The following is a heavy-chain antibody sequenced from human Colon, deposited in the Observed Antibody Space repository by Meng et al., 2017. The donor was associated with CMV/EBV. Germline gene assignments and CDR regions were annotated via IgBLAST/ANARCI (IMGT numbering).Heavy chain of an antibody. J-gene: IGHJ4*02. CDR1: GYTFTNYY. Sequence: SCQASGYTFTNYYMHWVRQAPGQGLEWMGRISPRGDRTTYAEKFQGRVTMTRDTSTSTVYMELSSLRSEDTAVYYCAKDSRFESFDYWGQGTLVTVSS. D-gene: IGHD2-15*01. CDR2: ISPRGDRT. CDR3: AKDSRFESFDY. V-gene: IGHV1-46*01.